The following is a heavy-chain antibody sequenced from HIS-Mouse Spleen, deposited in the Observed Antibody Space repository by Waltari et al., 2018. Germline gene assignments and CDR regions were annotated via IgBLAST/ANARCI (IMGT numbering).Heavy chain of an antibody. CDR1: GGSISSSSYY. Sequence: QLQLQESGPGLVKSSDTLSLTCTVSGGSISSSSYYWGWIRQPPGKGLEWIGSIYYSGSTYYSPSLKSRVTISVDTSKNQFSLKLSSVTAADTAVYYCAREIPYSSSWYDWYFDLWGRGTLVTVSS. CDR3: AREIPYSSSWYDWYFDL. J-gene: IGHJ2*01. D-gene: IGHD6-13*01. CDR2: IYYSGST. V-gene: IGHV4-39*07.